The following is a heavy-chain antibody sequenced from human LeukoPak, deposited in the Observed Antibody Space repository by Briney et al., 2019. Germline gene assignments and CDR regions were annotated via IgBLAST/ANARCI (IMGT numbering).Heavy chain of an antibody. J-gene: IGHJ4*02. Sequence: GGSLRLSCAASGFTFSSYGMHWVRQAPGKGLEWVAFIRYDGSNKYYADSVKGRFTISRDNAKNSLYLQMNSLRAEDTAVYYCARDRYYYDSSGYSVGDYWGQGTLVTVSS. CDR2: IRYDGSNK. D-gene: IGHD3-22*01. CDR1: GFTFSSYG. CDR3: ARDRYYYDSSGYSVGDY. V-gene: IGHV3-30*02.